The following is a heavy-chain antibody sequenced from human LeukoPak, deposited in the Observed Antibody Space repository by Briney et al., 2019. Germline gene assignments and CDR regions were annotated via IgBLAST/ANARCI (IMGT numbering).Heavy chain of an antibody. CDR1: GGSISSHY. Sequence: PSETLSLTCTVSGGSISSHYWSWIRQPPGKGLEWIGYIYTSGSTNYNPSLKSRVTIPVDTSKNQFSLKLSSVTAADTAVYYCARGTAAMYYYYYMDVWGKGTTVTVSS. D-gene: IGHD2-2*01. J-gene: IGHJ6*03. V-gene: IGHV4-4*08. CDR2: IYTSGST. CDR3: ARGTAAMYYYYYMDV.